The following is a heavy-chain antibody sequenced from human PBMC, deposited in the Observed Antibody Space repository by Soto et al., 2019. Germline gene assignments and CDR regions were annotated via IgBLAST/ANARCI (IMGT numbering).Heavy chain of an antibody. CDR2: IIPIFGTA. CDR3: ARGNHRWLQLWYFDL. CDR1: GGTFSSYT. V-gene: IGHV1-69*12. Sequence: VQLVQSGAEVKKPGSSVTVSCKASGGTFSSYTISWVRQAPGQGLEWMGGIIPIFGTANYAQKFQGRVTINADDSTSTAYMELSSLRSEDTAVYYCARGNHRWLQLWYFDLWCRGTLVTVSS. D-gene: IGHD5-12*01. J-gene: IGHJ2*01.